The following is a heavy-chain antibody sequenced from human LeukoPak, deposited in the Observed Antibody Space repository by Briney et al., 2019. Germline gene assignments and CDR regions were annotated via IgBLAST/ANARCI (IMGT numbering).Heavy chain of an antibody. Sequence: VSVKVSCKASGYSFTSYGISWVRQAPGQGLEWMGWISAYNGNTNYAQKLQGRVTMPTDTSTSTAYMELRSLRSDDTAVYYCARDRGELHLDYWGQGTLVTVSS. J-gene: IGHJ4*02. D-gene: IGHD1-26*01. CDR2: ISAYNGNT. CDR3: ARDRGELHLDY. CDR1: GYSFTSYG. V-gene: IGHV1-18*01.